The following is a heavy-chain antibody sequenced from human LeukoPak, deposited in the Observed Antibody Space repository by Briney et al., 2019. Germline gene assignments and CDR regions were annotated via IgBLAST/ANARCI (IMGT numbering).Heavy chain of an antibody. J-gene: IGHJ4*02. D-gene: IGHD6-19*01. CDR1: GFTLDYYG. Sequence: GGSLRLSCAASGFTLDYYGMSWVRQAPGKGLEWVSGINWNSANTGYADSVKGRFTISRDNAKNSLYLQMNSLRAEDTAVYYCARRSVAGSLDYWGQGTLVTVSS. CDR2: INWNSANT. V-gene: IGHV3-20*04. CDR3: ARRSVAGSLDY.